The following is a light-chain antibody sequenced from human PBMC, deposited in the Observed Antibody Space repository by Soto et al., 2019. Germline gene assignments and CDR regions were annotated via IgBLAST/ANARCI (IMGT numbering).Light chain of an antibody. CDR1: QSVNTR. Sequence: IVLTQSPGTLSLSPGEGATLSCWASQSVNTRLAWYQQIPGQGPRLLIYGASSRATGIPDRFSGSGSGTDFTLTISRLEPEDFAVYYCQQYGSSLWTFGQGTKVDIK. CDR3: QQYGSSLWT. V-gene: IGKV3-20*01. CDR2: GAS. J-gene: IGKJ1*01.